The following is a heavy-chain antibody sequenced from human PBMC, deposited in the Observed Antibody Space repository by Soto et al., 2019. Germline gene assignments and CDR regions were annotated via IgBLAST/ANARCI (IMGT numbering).Heavy chain of an antibody. V-gene: IGHV3-23*01. J-gene: IGHJ3*01. CDR2: ISYNGVHT. CDR3: AKDRFSSGYDAFDV. D-gene: IGHD6-19*01. Sequence: PGGSLRLSCAVSGLTFSSSDMSWVRQAPGKGLEWAAGISYNGVHTYTYYTDSVKGRFTISRDTSKNTLYLQMNSLRAEDTAVYYCAKDRFSSGYDAFDVWGQGTMVTVS. CDR1: GLTFSSSD.